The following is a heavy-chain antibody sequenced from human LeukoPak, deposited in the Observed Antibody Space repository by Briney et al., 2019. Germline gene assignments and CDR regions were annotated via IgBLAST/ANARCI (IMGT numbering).Heavy chain of an antibody. CDR1: GYTFTSYD. CDR3: ASPLTHYDILTGYPT. D-gene: IGHD3-9*01. V-gene: IGHV1-8*01. CDR2: MNPNSGNT. J-gene: IGHJ5*02. Sequence: ASVKVSCKDSGYTFTSYDINWVRQATGQGLEWMGWMNPNSGNTGYAQKFQGRVTMTRNTSISTAYKELSSLRSEDTAVYYCASPLTHYDILTGYPTWGQGTLVTVSS.